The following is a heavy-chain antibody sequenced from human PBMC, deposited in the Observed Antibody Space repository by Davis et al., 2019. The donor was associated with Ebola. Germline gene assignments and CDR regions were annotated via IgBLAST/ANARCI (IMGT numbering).Heavy chain of an antibody. CDR3: ARGGSWTLFLNY. J-gene: IGHJ4*02. CDR2: ISATNGGT. Sequence: GESLKISCAASGFTFSSYAMSWVRQAPGEGLEWVSSISATNGGTYYAGSVKGRFTISRDNSKNTLFLQMNSLRGEDTAVYYCARGGSWTLFLNYWGQGTLVTVSS. CDR1: GFTFSSYA. D-gene: IGHD6-13*01. V-gene: IGHV3-23*01.